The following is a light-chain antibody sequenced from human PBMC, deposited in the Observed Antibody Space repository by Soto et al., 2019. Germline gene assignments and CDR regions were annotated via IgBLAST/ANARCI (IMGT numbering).Light chain of an antibody. CDR3: SSYAGSNNYV. V-gene: IGLV2-8*01. CDR2: EVN. Sequence: QSALTQPPSASGSPEQSVTISCTGTSSDVGNYDSVSWYQHHPGKAPQAVIYEVNKRPSGVPDRFSGSKSGNTASLTVSGLQAEDEGDYYCSSYAGSNNYVFGTGTKLTVL. CDR1: SSDVGNYDS. J-gene: IGLJ1*01.